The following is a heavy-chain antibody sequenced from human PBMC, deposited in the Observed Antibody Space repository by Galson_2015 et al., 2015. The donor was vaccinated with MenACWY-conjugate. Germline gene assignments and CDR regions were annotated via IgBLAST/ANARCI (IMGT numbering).Heavy chain of an antibody. CDR3: TRVFIYVWTKFDS. D-gene: IGHD3-10*02. CDR2: IRSKAYGGTT. CDR1: GFTFGDYA. J-gene: IGHJ4*02. Sequence: SLRLSCAASGFTFGDYAMSWFRQAPGKGLEWVGFIRSKAYGGTTEYAASVKGRFTISRDDSKSIAYLQMNSLKTEDTAVYYCTRVFIYVWTKFDSWAQGTLFPVSS. V-gene: IGHV3-49*03.